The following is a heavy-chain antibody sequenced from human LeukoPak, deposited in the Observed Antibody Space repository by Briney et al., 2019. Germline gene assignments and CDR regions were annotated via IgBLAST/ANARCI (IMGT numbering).Heavy chain of an antibody. CDR1: GGSFSGYY. CDR2: INHSGST. CDR3: ARGGYSYARAYFDY. D-gene: IGHD5-18*01. Sequence: SETLSLTCAVYGGSFSGYYWSWIRQPPGKGLEWIGEINHSGSTNYNPSLKSRVTISVDTSKNQFSLKLSSVTAADTAVYYCARGGYSYARAYFDYWGQGTLVTVSS. V-gene: IGHV4-34*01. J-gene: IGHJ4*02.